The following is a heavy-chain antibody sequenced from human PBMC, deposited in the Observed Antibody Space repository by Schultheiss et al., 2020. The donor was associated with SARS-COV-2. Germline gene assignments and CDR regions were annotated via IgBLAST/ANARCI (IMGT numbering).Heavy chain of an antibody. CDR3: AREDYP. V-gene: IGHV4-34*01. CDR1: GGSFSGYY. Sequence: GSLRRSCAVYGGSFSGYYWSWIRQPPGKGLEWIGEINHSGSTNYNPSLKSRVTISVDTSKNQFSLKLSSVTAADTAVYYCAREDYPWGQGTMVTVSS. J-gene: IGHJ3*01. D-gene: IGHD4-11*01. CDR2: INHSGST.